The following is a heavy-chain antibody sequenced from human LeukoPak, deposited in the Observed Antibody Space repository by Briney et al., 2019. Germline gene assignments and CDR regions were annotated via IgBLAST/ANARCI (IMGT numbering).Heavy chain of an antibody. J-gene: IGHJ4*02. CDR2: ISAYNGNT. V-gene: IGHV1-18*01. CDR3: ARGLYYDTNGYPALQY. D-gene: IGHD3-22*01. CDR1: GYTFTNYG. Sequence: VASVKVSCKPSGYTFTNYGFTWVRQAPGQGLEWMGWISAYNGNTNYARKVQDRITMTTDTSTSTAYMELRSLGSDDTAVYRCARGLYYDTNGYPALQYWGQGTLVTVSS.